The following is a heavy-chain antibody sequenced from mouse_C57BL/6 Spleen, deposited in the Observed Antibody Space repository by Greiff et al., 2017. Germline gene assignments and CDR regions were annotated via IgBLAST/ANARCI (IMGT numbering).Heavy chain of an antibody. CDR1: GYTFTDYY. CDR2: INPYNGGT. V-gene: IGHV1-19*01. Sequence: VQLQQSGPVLVKPGASVKMSCKASGYTFTDYYMNWVKQSHGKSLEWIGVINPYNGGTSYNQKFKGKATLTVDKSSSTAYMELNSLTSEDSAVYYCARAHGTDYAMDYWGQGTSVTVSS. J-gene: IGHJ4*01. D-gene: IGHD4-1*01. CDR3: ARAHGTDYAMDY.